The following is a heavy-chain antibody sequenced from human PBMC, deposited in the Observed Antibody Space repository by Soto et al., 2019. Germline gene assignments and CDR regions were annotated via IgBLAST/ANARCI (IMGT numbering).Heavy chain of an antibody. D-gene: IGHD4-17*01. CDR2: IKSKTDGETT. Sequence: GGSLRLSCAASGFTFSNAWMSWVRQAPGKGLEWVGRIKSKTDGETTDYAAPVKGRFTISRDDSKNTLYLQMNSLKTEDTAVYYCTTGSRTVTTDYWGQGTLVTVSS. CDR3: TTGSRTVTTDY. J-gene: IGHJ4*02. CDR1: GFTFSNAW. V-gene: IGHV3-15*01.